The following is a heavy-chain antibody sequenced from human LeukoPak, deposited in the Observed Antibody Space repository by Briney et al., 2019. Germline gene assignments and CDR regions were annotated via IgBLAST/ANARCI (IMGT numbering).Heavy chain of an antibody. V-gene: IGHV1-69*05. J-gene: IGHJ4*02. CDR2: IIPIFGPT. CDR1: GGTLSSHG. Sequence: ASVKVSCKASGGTLSSHGFSWVRQAPGQGLEWMGGIIPIFGPTNYAQKFQGRVTITTDESTSTGYMELSSLRSEDTAVYYCARRWPHSSGYYLFDYWGQGTLVTVSS. CDR3: ARRWPHSSGYYLFDY. D-gene: IGHD3-22*01.